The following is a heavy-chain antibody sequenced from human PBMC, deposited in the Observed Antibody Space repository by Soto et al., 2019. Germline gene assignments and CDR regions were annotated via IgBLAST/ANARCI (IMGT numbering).Heavy chain of an antibody. CDR2: IIPIFGTA. CDR1: GGTFSSYA. D-gene: IGHD2-2*01. Sequence: SVKVSCKASGGTFSSYAISWVRQAPGQGLEWMGGIIPIFGTANYAQKFQGRVTITADESTSTAYMELSSLRSEDTAVYYCARDGGYCSSTSCRGGWFDPWGQGTLGTVSS. CDR3: ARDGGYCSSTSCRGGWFDP. J-gene: IGHJ5*02. V-gene: IGHV1-69*13.